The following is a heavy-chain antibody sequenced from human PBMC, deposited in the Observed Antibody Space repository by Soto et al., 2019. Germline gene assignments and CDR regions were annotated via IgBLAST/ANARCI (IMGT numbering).Heavy chain of an antibody. J-gene: IGHJ4*02. V-gene: IGHV3-15*01. CDR3: TTDRWHGDPAGRDY. Sequence: PGGSLRLSCAASGFTFSNAWMSWVRQAPGKGLEWVGRIKSKTDGGTTDYAAPVKGRFTISRDDSKNTLYLQMNSLKTEDTAVYYCTTDRWHGDPAGRDYWGQGTLVTVSS. D-gene: IGHD4-17*01. CDR1: GFTFSNAW. CDR2: IKSKTDGGTT.